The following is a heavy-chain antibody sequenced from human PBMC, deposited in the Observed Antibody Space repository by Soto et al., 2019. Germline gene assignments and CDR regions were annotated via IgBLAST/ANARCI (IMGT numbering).Heavy chain of an antibody. CDR2: SSNSGSFT. CDR1: GFTFSDYY. CDR3: VRSGDNYNLLDY. D-gene: IGHD1-1*01. Sequence: PGGSLRLSCAASGFTFSDYYMSWIRQAPGKGLEWIGYSSNSGSFTRYADSVKGRFSISRDNAKNSLYLQMNSLRGEDTAIYYCVRSGDNYNLLDYWGQGTLVTVSS. J-gene: IGHJ4*02. V-gene: IGHV3-11*06.